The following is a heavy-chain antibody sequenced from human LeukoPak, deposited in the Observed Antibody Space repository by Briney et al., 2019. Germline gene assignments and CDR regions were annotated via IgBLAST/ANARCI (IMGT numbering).Heavy chain of an antibody. V-gene: IGHV3-30*18. CDR3: AEEYGDYVWGSYRYTRERAFDI. D-gene: IGHD3-16*02. CDR1: GFTFSSYG. CDR2: ISYDGSNK. J-gene: IGHJ3*02. Sequence: GGSLRLSCAASGFTFSSYGMHWVRQAPGKGLEWVAVISYDGSNKYYADSVKGRFTISRDNSKNTLYLQMNSLRAEDMAVYYCAEEYGDYVWGSYRYTRERAFDIWGQGTMVTVSS.